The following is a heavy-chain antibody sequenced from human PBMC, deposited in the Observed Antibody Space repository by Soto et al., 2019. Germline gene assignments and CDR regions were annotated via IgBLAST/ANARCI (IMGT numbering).Heavy chain of an antibody. CDR3: ARTRGYTHAKKRCVLDY. J-gene: IGHJ4*02. V-gene: IGHV2-5*02. Sequence: QITLKESGPPLVKPTQTLTLTCTFSGFSLSTRGETVGWIRQPPGKALEWLALIYWDDDKTYSPALKSRLTITKDTSNSQVGLTMTSMDPVDTAIYYCARTRGYTHAKKRCVLDYWGQGTLVAVSS. D-gene: IGHD5-18*01. CDR2: IYWDDDK. CDR1: GFSLSTRGET.